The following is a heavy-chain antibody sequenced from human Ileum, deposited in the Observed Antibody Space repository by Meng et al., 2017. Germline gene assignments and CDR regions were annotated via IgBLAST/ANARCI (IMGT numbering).Heavy chain of an antibody. D-gene: IGHD4-17*01. Sequence: QVQLGPSWAEVKKPGATVKISCKASAYTFATYYIHWVRQAPGQGLEWMGIFNPSGNTIRFAQKLQDRVTVTFDTSTGTLYMELSSLRSEDTAVYYCAITDYDENTDAFDVWGQGTVVTVSS. V-gene: IGHV1-46*01. J-gene: IGHJ3*01. CDR2: FNPSGNTI. CDR3: AITDYDENTDAFDV. CDR1: AYTFATYY.